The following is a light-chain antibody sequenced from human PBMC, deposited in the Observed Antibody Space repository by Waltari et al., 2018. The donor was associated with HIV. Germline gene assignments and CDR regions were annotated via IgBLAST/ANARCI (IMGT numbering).Light chain of an antibody. CDR1: QSLLYSSNNENY. CDR3: QQYRSTPWT. J-gene: IGKJ1*01. Sequence: DIVMTQSPDSLTVSLGERATIHCKSNQSLLYSSNNENYLAWYQQKPGQSPKLLIYWASTRQSGVPDRFTGTASETDFTLTITSLQAEDAAVYYCQQYRSTPWTFGQGTKVVI. V-gene: IGKV4-1*01. CDR2: WAS.